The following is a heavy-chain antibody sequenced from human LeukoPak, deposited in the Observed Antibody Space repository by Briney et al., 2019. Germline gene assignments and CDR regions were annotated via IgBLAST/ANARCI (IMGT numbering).Heavy chain of an antibody. CDR1: GYTFTGYY. CDR3: ARDPYYGSGSVFDY. V-gene: IGHV1-2*02. Sequence: ASVTVSRTASGYTFTGYYMHWVRQAPGQGLEWMGWINPNSGGTNYAQKFQGRVTMTRDTSISTAYMELSRLRSDDTAVYYCARDPYYGSGSVFDYWGQGTLVTVSS. CDR2: INPNSGGT. J-gene: IGHJ4*02. D-gene: IGHD3-10*01.